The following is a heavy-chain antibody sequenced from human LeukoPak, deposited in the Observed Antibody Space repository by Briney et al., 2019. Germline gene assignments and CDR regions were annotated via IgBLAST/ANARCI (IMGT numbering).Heavy chain of an antibody. CDR1: SGSISSYY. D-gene: IGHD6-19*01. CDR2: IYYSGRT. CDR3: ARDPGYSSGWTNDAFDI. V-gene: IGHV4-59*12. Sequence: SETLSLTCSVSSGSISSYYWSWIRQPPGKGLEWIGYIYYSGRTSYNPSLKSRVTISVDTSKNQFSLKLSSVTAADTAVYYCARDPGYSSGWTNDAFDIWGQGTMVTVSS. J-gene: IGHJ3*02.